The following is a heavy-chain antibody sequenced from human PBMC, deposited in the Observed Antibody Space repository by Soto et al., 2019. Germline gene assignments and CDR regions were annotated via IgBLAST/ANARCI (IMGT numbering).Heavy chain of an antibody. D-gene: IGHD6-19*01. CDR2: VKQDGSQS. Sequence: EVQLVESGGGLVQPGGSLRLSCEASGFTFSRYWMSWIRQAPGKGLEWVANVKQDGSQSYLVDSVKGRFTMSRDNAKNSLLLQIKSLRAEDMADYYGGRDGSSGWHFDSWGQGTLVTVSS. CDR1: GFTFSRYW. CDR3: GRDGSSGWHFDS. J-gene: IGHJ4*02. V-gene: IGHV3-7*01.